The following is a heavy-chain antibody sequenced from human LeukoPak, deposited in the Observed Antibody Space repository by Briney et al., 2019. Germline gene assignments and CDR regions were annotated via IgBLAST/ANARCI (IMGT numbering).Heavy chain of an antibody. CDR1: GFTLSTYA. Sequence: AGGSLRLSCAASGFTLSTYAMSWVRQAPGKGLEWVSSITGTSGNIYSADSVRGRFSISRDNSKNMLYLQMNSLRAEDTAVYYCAKDRESGSRPYFFDYWGQGTLVTVSS. D-gene: IGHD6-25*01. J-gene: IGHJ4*02. CDR2: ITGTSGNI. CDR3: AKDRESGSRPYFFDY. V-gene: IGHV3-23*01.